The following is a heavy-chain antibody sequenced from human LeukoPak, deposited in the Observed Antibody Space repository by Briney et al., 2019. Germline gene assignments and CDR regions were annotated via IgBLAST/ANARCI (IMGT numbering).Heavy chain of an antibody. CDR2: ISGSGGST. CDR1: GVTFSSYA. CDR3: AKDPSGSYFYYYGMDV. V-gene: IGHV3-23*01. J-gene: IGHJ6*02. D-gene: IGHD1-26*01. Sequence: PWGTLRLSCAVSGVTFSSYAMSWVRQAPGKGLEWVSAISGSGGSTNYADPVKGRFTISRDNSKHTLYLQMNSLRAEGTAVYYCAKDPSGSYFYYYGMDVWGQGTTVTVSS.